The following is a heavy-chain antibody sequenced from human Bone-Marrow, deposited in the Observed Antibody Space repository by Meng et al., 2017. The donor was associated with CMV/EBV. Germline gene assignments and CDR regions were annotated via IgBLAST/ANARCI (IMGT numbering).Heavy chain of an antibody. V-gene: IGHV1-18*01. CDR2: ISAYNGNT. D-gene: IGHD3-16*01. J-gene: IGHJ4*02. CDR3: AREPTFGPTTYYFDY. CDR1: GYTFTSYG. Sequence: ASVKVSCKASGYTFTSYGISWVRQAPGQGLEWMGWISAYNGNTNYAQKFQGRVTMTRDTSISTAYMELSRLRSDDTAVYYCAREPTFGPTTYYFDYWGQGTLVTVSS.